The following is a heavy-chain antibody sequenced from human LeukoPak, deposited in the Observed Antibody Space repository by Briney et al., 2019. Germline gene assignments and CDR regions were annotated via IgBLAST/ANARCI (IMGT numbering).Heavy chain of an antibody. Sequence: SETLSLTCTVSGGSISSGDYYWSRIRQPPGKGLEWIGYIYYSGSTYYNPSLKSRVTISVDTSKNQFSLKLSSVTAADTAVYYCARGHYGSGSYYSRGGYFDYWGQGTLVTVSS. D-gene: IGHD3-10*01. V-gene: IGHV4-30-4*08. CDR2: IYYSGST. J-gene: IGHJ4*02. CDR1: GGSISSGDYY. CDR3: ARGHYGSGSYYSRGGYFDY.